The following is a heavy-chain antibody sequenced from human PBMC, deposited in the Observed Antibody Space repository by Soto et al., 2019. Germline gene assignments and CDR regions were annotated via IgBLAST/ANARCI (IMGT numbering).Heavy chain of an antibody. Sequence: GGSLRLSCAASGFIFSTSGMHWVRQSPGRGLEWVAVISYHGSNQYYADSVKGRFTISRDNSKNTLFLQMNSLRADDTAEYYCAKDQASGQGSFDSWGQGTLVTVSS. CDR1: GFIFSTSG. J-gene: IGHJ4*02. CDR2: ISYHGSNQ. CDR3: AKDQASGQGSFDS. V-gene: IGHV3-30*18.